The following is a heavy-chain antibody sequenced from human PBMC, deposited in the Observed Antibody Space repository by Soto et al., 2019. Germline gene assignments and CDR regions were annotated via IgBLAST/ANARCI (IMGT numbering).Heavy chain of an antibody. CDR1: GFTFSSYA. CDR3: ARMGYDYGDPGDAFDI. J-gene: IGHJ3*02. V-gene: IGHV3-23*01. Sequence: EVQLLESGGGLVQPGGSLRLSCAASGFTFSSYAMSWLRQAPGKGLEWVSAISGSGGSTYYADSVKGRFTISRDNSKNTLYLQMNSLRAEDTAVYYCARMGYDYGDPGDAFDIWGQGTMVTVSS. CDR2: ISGSGGST. D-gene: IGHD4-17*01.